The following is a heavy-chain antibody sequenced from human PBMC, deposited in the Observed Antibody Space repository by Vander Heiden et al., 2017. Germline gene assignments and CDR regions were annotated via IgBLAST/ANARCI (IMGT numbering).Heavy chain of an antibody. V-gene: IGHV3-21*01. CDR2: IGSGSAYI. CDR3: ARDKEDIVAVPANWFDP. J-gene: IGHJ5*02. Sequence: EVQLVESGGGLVKPGGSLRLACAASGFTLSNYGRSWVRQAPGKGLEGVSSIGSGSAYIFYAVSVKGRFTISRDNVKNSLYLQMNSLRAEDTAVYYCARDKEDIVAVPANWFDPWGQGTLVTVSS. CDR1: GFTLSNYG. D-gene: IGHD2-2*01.